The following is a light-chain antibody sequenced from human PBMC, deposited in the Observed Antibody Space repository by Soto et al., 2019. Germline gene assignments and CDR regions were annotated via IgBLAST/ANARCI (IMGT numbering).Light chain of an antibody. CDR2: SHN. CDR1: SSNIGSNT. J-gene: IGLJ1*01. V-gene: IGLV1-44*01. CDR3: ATWDDSLGGYV. Sequence: QSVLTQPPSASGTPGQRVTISCSGSSSNIGSNTVNWYQQLPGTAPKLLLYSHNQRPSGVPDRFSVSKSGTSASLAISGLQSEDEADYYCATWDDSLGGYVFGTGTKVTVL.